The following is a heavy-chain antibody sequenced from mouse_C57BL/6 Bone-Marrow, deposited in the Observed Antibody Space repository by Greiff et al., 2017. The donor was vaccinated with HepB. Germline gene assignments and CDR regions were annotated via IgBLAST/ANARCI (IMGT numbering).Heavy chain of an antibody. Sequence: DVKLVESGGGLVKPGGSLKLSCAASGFTFSDYGMHWVRQAPEKGLEWVAYISSGSSTIYYADTVKGRFTISRDNAKNTLFLQMTSLRSEDTAMYYCARGACSSFAYWGQGTLVTVSA. V-gene: IGHV5-17*01. CDR3: ARGACSSFAY. CDR2: ISSGSSTI. D-gene: IGHD1-1*01. CDR1: GFTFSDYG. J-gene: IGHJ3*01.